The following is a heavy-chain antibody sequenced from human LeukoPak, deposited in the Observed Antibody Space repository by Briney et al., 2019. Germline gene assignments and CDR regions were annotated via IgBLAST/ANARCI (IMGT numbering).Heavy chain of an antibody. CDR2: ISSSSSTI. V-gene: IGHV3-48*01. Sequence: PGGSLRLSCAASGFTFSSYSMNWVRQAPGKGLEWVSYISSSSSTIYYADSMKGRFTISRDNAKNSLYLQMNSLRAEDTAVYYCARDPGSDYYYDSRGYYRGGYWGQGTLVTVSS. D-gene: IGHD3-22*01. J-gene: IGHJ4*02. CDR1: GFTFSSYS. CDR3: ARDPGSDYYYDSRGYYRGGY.